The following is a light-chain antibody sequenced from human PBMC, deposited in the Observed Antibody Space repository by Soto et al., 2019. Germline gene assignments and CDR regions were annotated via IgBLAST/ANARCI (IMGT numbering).Light chain of an antibody. CDR3: MQVSHRPTA. CDR1: QSLVYSDGNTY. Sequence: DVVLTQSPLSLPVTLGQPASISCRSSQSLVYSDGNTYLSWIQQRPGQSPRRLIYKVSNRDSGVPDRFSGSLSGTYFTLRISGVESEDVGFYCSMQVSHRPTALGQRTRLV. V-gene: IGKV2-30*01. CDR2: KVS. J-gene: IGKJ5*01.